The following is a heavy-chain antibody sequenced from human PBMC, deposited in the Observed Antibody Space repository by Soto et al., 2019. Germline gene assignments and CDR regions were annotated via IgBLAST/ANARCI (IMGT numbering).Heavy chain of an antibody. J-gene: IGHJ4*02. Sequence: EVQLLESGGGLVQPGGSLRLSCAASGFTFSSYAMSWVRQAPGKGLEWVSAISGSGGSTYYADSVKGRFTISRDNSKNTLYLQMNSLRAEDTAVYYCAKSESDYDILTVPGDYWGQGTLVTVSS. CDR2: ISGSGGST. CDR3: AKSESDYDILTVPGDY. D-gene: IGHD3-9*01. V-gene: IGHV3-23*01. CDR1: GFTFSSYA.